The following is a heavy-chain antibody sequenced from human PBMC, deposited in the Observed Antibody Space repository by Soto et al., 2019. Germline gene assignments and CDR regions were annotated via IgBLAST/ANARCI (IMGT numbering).Heavy chain of an antibody. Sequence: GESLKISCKASGYSFISYWIAWVRQMPGEGLEWMGIIHPVDSDTRYSPSFRGQVTISADKSLTTAYLQWSSLKASDTAMYYCAGSFRRGYWAYFYNDMDVWGQGTKVPVSS. CDR3: AGSFRRGYWAYFYNDMDV. CDR1: GYSFISYW. J-gene: IGHJ6*02. D-gene: IGHD6-25*01. CDR2: IHPVDSDT. V-gene: IGHV5-51*01.